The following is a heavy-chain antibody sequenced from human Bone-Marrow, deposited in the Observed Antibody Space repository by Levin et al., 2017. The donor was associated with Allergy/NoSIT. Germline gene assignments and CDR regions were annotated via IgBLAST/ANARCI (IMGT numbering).Heavy chain of an antibody. CDR2: IWYDGSNK. CDR1: GFTFSSYG. J-gene: IGHJ3*02. D-gene: IGHD3-10*01. CDR3: ARGSDHYYGSGRGAFDI. V-gene: IGHV3-33*01. Sequence: PGGSLRLSCAASGFTFSSYGMHWVRQAPGKGLEWVAVIWYDGSNKYYADSVKGRFTISRDNSKNTLYLQMNSLRAEDTAVYYCARGSDHYYGSGRGAFDIWGQGTMVTVSS.